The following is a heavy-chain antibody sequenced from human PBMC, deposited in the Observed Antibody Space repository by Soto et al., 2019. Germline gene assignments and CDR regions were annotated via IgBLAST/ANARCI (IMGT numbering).Heavy chain of an antibody. CDR1: GGSVSSGSYY. Sequence: QVQLQESGPGLVKPSETLSLTCTVSGGSVSSGSYYWSWIRQPPGKGLEWIGYIYYSGSTNYNPPLHRRVPISVDTSKNPFSLKLSSVTAADTAVYYCANYPTTVTSDYWGQGTLVTVSS. CDR2: IYYSGST. CDR3: ANYPTTVTSDY. J-gene: IGHJ4*02. D-gene: IGHD4-17*01. V-gene: IGHV4-61*01.